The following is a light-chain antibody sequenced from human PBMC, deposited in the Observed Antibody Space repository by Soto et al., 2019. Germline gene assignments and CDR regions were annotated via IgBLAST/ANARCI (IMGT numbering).Light chain of an antibody. CDR1: QDINIY. J-gene: IGKJ4*01. Sequence: DIQMTQSPSSLSAFVGDRVTITCQASQDINIYLNWYQQKPGKAPKLLIYDASNLATGVPSKFSGNKSGTDFTFRISSLQPEDIATYYCQQYGNLPLTFGGGTKVEI. CDR3: QQYGNLPLT. CDR2: DAS. V-gene: IGKV1-33*01.